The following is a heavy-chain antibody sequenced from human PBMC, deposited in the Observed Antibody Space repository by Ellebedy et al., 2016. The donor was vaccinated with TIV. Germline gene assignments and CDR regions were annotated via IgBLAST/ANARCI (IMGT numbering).Heavy chain of an antibody. D-gene: IGHD1-7*01. Sequence: GESLKISCAASGFTVSSNYMSWVRQAPGKGLEWVSAISGSGGSTYYADSVKGRFTISRDNSKNTLYLQMNSLRAEDTAVYYCAMGSITGTTIAGWGQGTLVTVSS. CDR2: ISGSGGST. CDR1: GFTVSSNY. V-gene: IGHV3-23*01. J-gene: IGHJ4*02. CDR3: AMGSITGTTIAG.